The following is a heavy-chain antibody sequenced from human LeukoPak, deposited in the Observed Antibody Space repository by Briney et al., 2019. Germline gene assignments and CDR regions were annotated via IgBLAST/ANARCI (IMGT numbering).Heavy chain of an antibody. J-gene: IGHJ4*02. CDR2: IYYSGYT. CDR1: GGSISPYY. Sequence: SETLSLTCNVSGGSISPYYWSWIRQSPGKGLELIGYIYYSGYTNYNPSLKSRVTISLDTSKNQFSLKLSSVTAADTAMYYCARGGFRACDHWGQGTLVTVSS. D-gene: IGHD3-16*01. V-gene: IGHV4-59*08. CDR3: ARGGFRACDH.